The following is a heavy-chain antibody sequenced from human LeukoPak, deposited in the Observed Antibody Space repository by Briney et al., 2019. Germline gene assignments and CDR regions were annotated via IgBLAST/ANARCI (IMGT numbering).Heavy chain of an antibody. D-gene: IGHD1-26*01. CDR1: GFTFSSYG. CDR2: IWYDGSNK. CDR3: AKDQEWELLYYFDY. V-gene: IGHV3-33*06. Sequence: GGSLRLSCAAPGFTFSSYGMHWVRQAPGKGLEWVAVIWYDGSNKYYADSVKGRFTISRDNSKNTLYLQMNSLRAEDTAVYYCAKDQEWELLYYFDYWGQGTLVTVSS. J-gene: IGHJ4*02.